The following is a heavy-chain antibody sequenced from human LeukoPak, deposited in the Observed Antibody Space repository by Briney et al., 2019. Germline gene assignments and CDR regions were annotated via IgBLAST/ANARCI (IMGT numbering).Heavy chain of an antibody. J-gene: IGHJ4*02. CDR2: INPKSGGT. Sequence: ASVKVSCKASGYTFTGYYMHWVRQAPGLGFEWMGWINPKSGGTSYPQKFQGRLTMTRDTSISTAYMELSSLRSEDTAVYYCAKGIAVAGYFDYWGQGTLVTVSS. CDR3: AKGIAVAGYFDY. V-gene: IGHV1-2*02. CDR1: GYTFTGYY. D-gene: IGHD6-19*01.